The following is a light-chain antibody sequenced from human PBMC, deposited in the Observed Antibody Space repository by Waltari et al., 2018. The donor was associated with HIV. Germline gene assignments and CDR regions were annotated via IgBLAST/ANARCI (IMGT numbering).Light chain of an antibody. J-gene: IGLJ3*02. CDR2: EVS. CDR1: NSDIAYYNY. Sequence: VLTQPASVSGSPGQSITISCTGTNSDIAYYNYVSWYQQHPGKAPKLIIYEVSNRPSGVSNRFSGSKSGNTASLTISGLQAEDEAYYFWSSLVNSDTLSVLFGGGTKLTVL. CDR3: SSLVNSDTLSVL. V-gene: IGLV2-14*01.